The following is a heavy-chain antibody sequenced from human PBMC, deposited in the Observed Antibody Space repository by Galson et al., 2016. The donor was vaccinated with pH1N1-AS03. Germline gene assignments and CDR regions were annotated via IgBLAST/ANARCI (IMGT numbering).Heavy chain of an antibody. D-gene: IGHD2/OR15-2a*01. CDR2: VYWDVTR. J-gene: IGHJ3*02. CDR1: GVSVTSSGVG. CDR3: ALPNSGGNAFEI. Sequence: ALVKPTQTLTLTCSVSGVSVTSSGVGVGWFRQPPGKALEWLALVYWDVTRRYSPSLKNRLTITKDSSKNQVVLTVTSVDPMDIATYFCALPNSGGNAFEIWGPGTMVTVS. V-gene: IGHV2-5*02.